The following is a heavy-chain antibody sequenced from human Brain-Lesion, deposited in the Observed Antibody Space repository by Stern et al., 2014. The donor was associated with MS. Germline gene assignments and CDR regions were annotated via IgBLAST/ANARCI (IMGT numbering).Heavy chain of an antibody. CDR3: ARDITGSSAYFAY. D-gene: IGHD1-14*01. CDR2: LRWNSGTI. Sequence: EVHLEESGGDLVQPGRSLRLSCAAFGLTFDEYAMHCDRQSPGKCLAGAAGLRWNSGTIGYADSEKGRFTTSNDNAYSSLYLQMNSLRPEDTALYYCARDITGSSAYFAYWGQGTLVAVSS. J-gene: IGHJ4*02. CDR1: GLTFDEYA. V-gene: IGHV3-9*01.